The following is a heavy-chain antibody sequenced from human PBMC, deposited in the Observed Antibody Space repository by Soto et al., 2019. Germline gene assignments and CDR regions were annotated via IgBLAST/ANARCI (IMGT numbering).Heavy chain of an antibody. CDR1: GYTFTNFG. CDR2: ISAYNGNT. CDR3: GRGGTPSDS. Sequence: QVQLVQSGAEVKKPGASVKVSCKTSGYTFTNFGLSWVRQAPGQGLEWMGWISAYNGNTNYAQNFQGRVTMTTDTSTTTAYMELRSLRADDTAGHYCGRGGTPSDSWGQGTLVTVSS. J-gene: IGHJ4*02. V-gene: IGHV1-18*01. D-gene: IGHD3-16*01.